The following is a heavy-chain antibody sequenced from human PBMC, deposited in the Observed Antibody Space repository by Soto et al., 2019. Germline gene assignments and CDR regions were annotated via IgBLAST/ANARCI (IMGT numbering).Heavy chain of an antibody. D-gene: IGHD3-3*01. J-gene: IGHJ5*02. V-gene: IGHV4-59*01. CDR2: IYYSGST. CDR1: GGSISSYY. Sequence: SETLSLTCTVSGGSISSYYWSWIRQPPGKGLEWIGYIYYSGSTNYNPSLKSRVTISVDTSKNQFSLKLSSVTGADTAVYYCARADTYYDFWSGYYQFYWLDPWGQGTLVTVSS. CDR3: ARADTYYDFWSGYYQFYWLDP.